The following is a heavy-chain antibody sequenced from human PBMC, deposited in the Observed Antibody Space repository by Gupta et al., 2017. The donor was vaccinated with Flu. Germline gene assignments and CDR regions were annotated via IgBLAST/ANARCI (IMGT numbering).Heavy chain of an antibody. D-gene: IGHD6-13*01. CDR2: ISSSSSYI. CDR3: ARDRVLAAADPFDY. V-gene: IGHV3-21*01. J-gene: IGHJ4*02. Sequence: EVQLVESGGGLVKPGGSLRLSCADSGFTFSSYSMNWVRQAPGKGLEWVSSISSSSSYIYYADSVKGRFTISRDNAKNSLYLQMNSLRAEDTAVYYCARDRVLAAADPFDYWGQGTLVTVSS. CDR1: GFTFSSYS.